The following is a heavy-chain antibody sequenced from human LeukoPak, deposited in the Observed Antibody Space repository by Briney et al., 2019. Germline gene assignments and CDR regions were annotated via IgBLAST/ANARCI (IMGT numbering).Heavy chain of an antibody. CDR3: AKPGYSSSWYYFDY. D-gene: IGHD6-13*01. CDR1: GFTFSSYA. Sequence: GGSLRLSCAASGFTFSSYAMSWVRQAPGKGLGWVSAISGSGGSTYYADSVKGRFTISRDNSKNTLYLQMNSLRAEDTAVYYCAKPGYSSSWYYFDYWGQGTLVTVSS. CDR2: ISGSGGST. J-gene: IGHJ4*02. V-gene: IGHV3-23*01.